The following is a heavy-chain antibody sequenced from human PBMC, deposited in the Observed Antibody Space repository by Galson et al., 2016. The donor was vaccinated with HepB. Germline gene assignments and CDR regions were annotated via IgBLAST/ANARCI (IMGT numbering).Heavy chain of an antibody. D-gene: IGHD3/OR15-3a*01. J-gene: IGHJ1*01. V-gene: IGHV1-2*02. CDR2: INPNSGRT. Sequence: SVKVSCKASGSTFTGYYIHWVRQAPGQGLEWMGWINPNSGRTNYAQKFHVRVTMTRDTSINTAYMELTSLVSNDTAVYYCASGLTFGGQFVWGQGTLVSVSS. CDR3: ASGLTFGGQFV. CDR1: GSTFTGYY.